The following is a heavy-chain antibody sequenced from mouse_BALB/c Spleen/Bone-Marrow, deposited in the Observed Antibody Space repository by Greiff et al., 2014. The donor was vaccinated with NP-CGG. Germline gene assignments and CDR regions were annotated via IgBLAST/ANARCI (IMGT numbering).Heavy chain of an antibody. CDR3: VREGLRRRAAMDY. CDR2: ISSGGSYT. D-gene: IGHD2-4*01. Sequence: VQLQQSGGGLVKPGGSLKLSCAASGFTFSSYAMSWVRQSPEKRLEWVAEISSGGSYTYYPDTVTGRFTISRDNAKNTLYLEMSSLRSEDTAMYYCVREGLRRRAAMDYWGQGTSVTVSS. V-gene: IGHV5-9-4*01. J-gene: IGHJ4*01. CDR1: GFTFSSYA.